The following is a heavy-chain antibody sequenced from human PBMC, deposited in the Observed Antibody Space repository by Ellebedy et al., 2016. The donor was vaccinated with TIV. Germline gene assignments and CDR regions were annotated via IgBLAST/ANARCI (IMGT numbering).Heavy chain of an antibody. CDR3: AAAAGAGDDAFDI. CDR1: GFTFSSYG. CDR2: ISYDGSNT. D-gene: IGHD6-13*01. V-gene: IGHV3-30*03. Sequence: GGSLRLSXVASGFTFSSYGMHWVRQAPKKGLEWVAVISYDGSNTYYADSLKGRFAISRDNAKNSLYLQMNSLRAEDTAVYYCAAAAGAGDDAFDIWGQGTMVTVSS. J-gene: IGHJ3*02.